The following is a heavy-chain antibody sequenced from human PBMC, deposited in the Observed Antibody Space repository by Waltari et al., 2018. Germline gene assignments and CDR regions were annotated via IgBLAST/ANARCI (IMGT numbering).Heavy chain of an antibody. D-gene: IGHD3-22*01. V-gene: IGHV4-31*03. CDR1: GGSISSGGYY. CDR2: IYYSGST. CDR3: AGTYYYDSSGYYY. Sequence: QVQLQESGPGLVKPSQTLSLTCTVSGGSISSGGYYWSCLSQHPGKGLEWIGYIYYSGSTYYNPSLKSRVTISVDTSKNQFSLKLSSVTAADTAVYYCAGTYYYDSSGYYYWGQGTLVTVSS. J-gene: IGHJ4*02.